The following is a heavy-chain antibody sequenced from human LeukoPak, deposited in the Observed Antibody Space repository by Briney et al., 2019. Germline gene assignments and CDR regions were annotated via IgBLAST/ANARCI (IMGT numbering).Heavy chain of an antibody. V-gene: IGHV1-18*01. J-gene: IGHJ4*02. CDR3: ARDYPVISAPGASDF. D-gene: IGHD4-23*01. CDR2: ISVYNGDT. CDR1: GYIFTSYG. Sequence: GASVKVSCKASGYIFTSYGISWVRPAPGQGLEWMGWISVYNGDTTYAQKLQGRVTLTTDTSTTTAYMELRSLRYDDTAVYYCARDYPVISAPGASDFWGQGTLVTVSS.